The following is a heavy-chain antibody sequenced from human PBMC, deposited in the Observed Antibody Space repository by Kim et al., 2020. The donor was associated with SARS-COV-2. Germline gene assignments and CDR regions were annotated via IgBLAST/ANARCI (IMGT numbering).Heavy chain of an antibody. Sequence: SETLSLTCTVSGGSISSSSYYWGWIRQPPGKGLEWIGSIYYSGSTYYNPSLKSRVTISVDTSKNQFSLKLSSVTAADTAVYYCASWAHIAAAGDEVYYFDYWGQGTLVTVSS. CDR1: GGSISSSSYY. CDR2: IYYSGST. D-gene: IGHD6-13*01. J-gene: IGHJ4*02. CDR3: ASWAHIAAAGDEVYYFDY. V-gene: IGHV4-39*01.